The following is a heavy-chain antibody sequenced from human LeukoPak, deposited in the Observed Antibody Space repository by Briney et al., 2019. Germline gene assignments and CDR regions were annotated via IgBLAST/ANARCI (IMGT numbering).Heavy chain of an antibody. J-gene: IGHJ4*02. CDR1: GGSISSGGYS. D-gene: IGHD2-2*01. Sequence: SETLSLTCAVSGGSISSGGYSWSWIRQPPGKGLEWIGYIYHSGSTYYNPSLKSRVTISVDRSKNQFSLKLSSVTAADTAVYYCARLGIPAAPSPDYWGQGTLVTVSS. CDR2: IYHSGST. CDR3: ARLGIPAAPSPDY. V-gene: IGHV4-30-2*01.